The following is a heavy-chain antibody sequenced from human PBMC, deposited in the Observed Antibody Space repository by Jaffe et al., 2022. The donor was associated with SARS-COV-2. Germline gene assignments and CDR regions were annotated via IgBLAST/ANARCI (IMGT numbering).Heavy chain of an antibody. CDR1: GFTFSSYA. CDR3: ARDPRARYSSGWFDY. J-gene: IGHJ4*02. V-gene: IGHV3-30-3*01. D-gene: IGHD6-19*01. Sequence: QVQLVESGGGVVQPGRSLRLSCAASGFTFSSYAMHWVRQAPGKGLEWVAVISYDGSNKYYADSVKGRFTISRDNSKNTLYLQMNSLRAEDTAVYYCARDPRARYSSGWFDYWGQGTLVTVSS. CDR2: ISYDGSNK.